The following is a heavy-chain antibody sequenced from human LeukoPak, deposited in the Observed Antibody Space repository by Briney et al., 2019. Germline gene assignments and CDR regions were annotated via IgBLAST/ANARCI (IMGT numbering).Heavy chain of an antibody. CDR1: GFTFTNYA. V-gene: IGHV3-23*01. CDR2: ISGSGDST. D-gene: IGHD2-8*01. CDR3: AKDLPNPGTSRHFQY. J-gene: IGHJ1*01. Sequence: PGGSLRLSCAASGFTFTNYAMSWVRQAPGKGLDWVSAISGSGDSTYYADSVKGRFTISRDNSKNTLYLQMNSLRAEDTAVYYCAKDLPNPGTSRHFQYWGQGTLVTVSS.